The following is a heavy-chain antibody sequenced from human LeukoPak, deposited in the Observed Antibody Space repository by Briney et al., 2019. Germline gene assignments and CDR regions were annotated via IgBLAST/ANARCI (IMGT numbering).Heavy chain of an antibody. D-gene: IGHD6-19*01. CDR3: ARRALIAVAGTRHFDY. CDR2: IYYSGST. J-gene: IGHJ4*02. CDR1: GGSISSSSYY. Sequence: SSETLSLTCTVSGGSISSSSYYWGWIRQPPGKGLEWIGSIYYSGSTYYNPSLKSRVTISVDTSKNQFSLKLSSVTAADTAVYYCARRALIAVAGTRHFDYCGQGTLVTVSS. V-gene: IGHV4-39*01.